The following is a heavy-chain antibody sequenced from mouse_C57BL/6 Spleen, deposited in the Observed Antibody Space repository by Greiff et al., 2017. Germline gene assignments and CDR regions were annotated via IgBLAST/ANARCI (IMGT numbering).Heavy chain of an antibody. D-gene: IGHD2-12*01. CDR1: GFNITDYY. V-gene: IGHV14-2*01. CDR3: ARDIYVETAAWFAD. CDR2: FDPEDGET. J-gene: IGHJ3*01. Sequence: VQLQQSGAELVKPGASVKLSCTASGFNITDYYMHWVKQRTEQGLEWIGRFDPEDGETKYAPKFQGKATLTADTSSNTAYLQLSSLTSEDAAVYYCARDIYVETAAWFADWGQGTLVTVSA.